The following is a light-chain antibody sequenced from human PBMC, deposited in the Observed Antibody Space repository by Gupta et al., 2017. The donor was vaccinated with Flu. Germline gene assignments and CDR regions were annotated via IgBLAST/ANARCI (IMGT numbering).Light chain of an antibody. Sequence: IVLTQSPAILSLSPGEIATLSCRASQRIKTYLSWFQQKQGQAPRLLIYDAFNRGTGVPDRFSGSGSGPDFTLTIRSLEPEDFAVYSCQYGGNWPFTFGHGTKVDIK. CDR2: DAF. J-gene: IGKJ3*01. CDR3: QYGGNWPFT. CDR1: QRIKTY. V-gene: IGKV3-11*01.